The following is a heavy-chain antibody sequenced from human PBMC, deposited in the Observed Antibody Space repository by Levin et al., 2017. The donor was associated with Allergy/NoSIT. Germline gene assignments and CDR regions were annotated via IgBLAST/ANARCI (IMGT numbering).Heavy chain of an antibody. CDR3: ARDPGSGYDVELFDY. Sequence: GESLKISCAASGFTFSSYSMNWVRQAPGKGLEWVSSISSSSSYIYYADSVKGRFTISRDNAKNSLYLQMNSLRAEDTAVYYCARDPGSGYDVELFDYWGQGTLVTVSS. D-gene: IGHD5-12*01. CDR2: ISSSSSYI. V-gene: IGHV3-21*01. CDR1: GFTFSSYS. J-gene: IGHJ4*02.